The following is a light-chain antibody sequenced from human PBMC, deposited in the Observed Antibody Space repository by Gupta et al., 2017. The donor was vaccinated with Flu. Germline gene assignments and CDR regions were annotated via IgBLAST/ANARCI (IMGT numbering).Light chain of an antibody. CDR1: QSISSY. Sequence: DIQMTQSPSSLSASVGDRVTITCRASQSISSYLNWYQQKPGKAPKLLIYAASSLQSGVPSRFSGSGSGTDFTLTISSRQPEDFATYYCQQSYSTPRETFGQGTKVEIK. CDR3: QQSYSTPRET. CDR2: AAS. V-gene: IGKV1-39*01. J-gene: IGKJ1*01.